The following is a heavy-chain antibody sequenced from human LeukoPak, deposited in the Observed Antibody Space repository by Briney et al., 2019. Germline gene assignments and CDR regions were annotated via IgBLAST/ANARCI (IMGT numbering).Heavy chain of an antibody. CDR2: IWYDGSNK. Sequence: GGSLRLSCAASGFTFSSYGMHWVRQAPGKGLEWVAVIWYDGSNKYYADSVKGRFTISRDNSKNTLYLQMNSLKTEDTAVYYCTSNHDSSGYTPDYWGQGTLVTVSS. CDR1: GFTFSSYG. V-gene: IGHV3-33*01. CDR3: TSNHDSSGYTPDY. D-gene: IGHD3-22*01. J-gene: IGHJ4*02.